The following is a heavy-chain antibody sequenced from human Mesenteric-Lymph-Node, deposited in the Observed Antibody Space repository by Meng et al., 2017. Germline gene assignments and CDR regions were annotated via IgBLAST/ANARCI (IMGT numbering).Heavy chain of an antibody. Sequence: GESLKISCAGSGFTFNSYAMRWVRQAPGKGLEWVSAISGSGGSTYYADSVKGRFTISRDNSKNTLYLQMNSLRAEDTAVYYCAKDISGSSGWQIFDYWGQGTLVTVSS. CDR2: ISGSGGST. J-gene: IGHJ4*02. CDR3: AKDISGSSGWQIFDY. V-gene: IGHV3-23*01. D-gene: IGHD6-19*01. CDR1: GFTFNSYA.